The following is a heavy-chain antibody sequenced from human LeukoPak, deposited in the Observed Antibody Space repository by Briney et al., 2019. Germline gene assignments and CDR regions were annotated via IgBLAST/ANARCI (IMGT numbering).Heavy chain of an antibody. D-gene: IGHD3-10*01. CDR1: GGSISSYY. V-gene: IGHV4-59*01. CDR2: IHYSGST. Sequence: SETLSLTCTVSGGSISSYYWSWIRQPPGKGLVWIGYIHYSGSTNYNPSLKSRVTISVDTSKNQFSLKLSSVTAADTAVYYCARKGWFGELYYFDYWGQGTLVTVSS. J-gene: IGHJ4*02. CDR3: ARKGWFGELYYFDY.